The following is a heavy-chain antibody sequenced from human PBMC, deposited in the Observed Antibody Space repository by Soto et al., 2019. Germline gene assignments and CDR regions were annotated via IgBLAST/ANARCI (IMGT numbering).Heavy chain of an antibody. D-gene: IGHD3-10*01. CDR3: AKDLFTMVRGVTGYGMDV. CDR2: ISGSGGST. CDR1: GFTFSSYA. V-gene: IGHV3-23*01. Sequence: EVQLLESGGGLGQPGGSLRLSCAASGFTFSSYAMSWVRQAPGKGLEWVSAISGSGGSTYYADSVKGRFTISRDNSKNTLYLQMNSLRAEDTAVYYCAKDLFTMVRGVTGYGMDVWGQGTTVTVSS. J-gene: IGHJ6*02.